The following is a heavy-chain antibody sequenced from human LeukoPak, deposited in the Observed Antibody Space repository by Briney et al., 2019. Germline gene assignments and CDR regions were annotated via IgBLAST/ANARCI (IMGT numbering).Heavy chain of an antibody. D-gene: IGHD4-17*01. CDR2: INWNGGST. J-gene: IGHJ3*02. CDR3: ARAHLRASAFDI. V-gene: IGHV3-20*04. CDR1: GFTFDDYG. Sequence: PGGSLRLSCAASGFTFDDYGMSWVRQAPGKGLDCVSGINWNGGSTGYADSVKGRFTISRDNAKNSLYLQMNSLRAEDTALYYCARAHLRASAFDIWGQGTMVTVSS.